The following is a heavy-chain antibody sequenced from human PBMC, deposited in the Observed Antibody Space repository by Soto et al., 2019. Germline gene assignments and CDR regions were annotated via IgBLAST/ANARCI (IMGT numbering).Heavy chain of an antibody. D-gene: IGHD3-10*01. CDR1: GFTFDDYG. V-gene: IGHV3-9*01. CDR3: AKGSVGYGSTFLDY. J-gene: IGHJ4*02. CDR2: INWNSGGI. Sequence: EVQLVESGGGLVQPGRSLRLSCAASGFTFDDYGMYWVRQAPGKGLEWVSGINWNSGGIGYADSVKGRFTISRDNAKNSLYLQTNSLRAEDTALYYCAKGSVGYGSTFLDYWGQGTLVTVSS.